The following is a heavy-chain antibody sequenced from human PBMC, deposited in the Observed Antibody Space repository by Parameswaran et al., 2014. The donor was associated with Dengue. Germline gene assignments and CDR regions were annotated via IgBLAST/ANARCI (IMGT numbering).Heavy chain of an antibody. CDR3: TTDPHRVDDAFDI. Sequence: VRQAPGKGLEWVGRIKSKTDGGTTDYAAPVKGRFTISRDDSKNTLYLQMNSLKTEDTAVYYCTTDPHRVDDAFDIWGQGTMVTVSS. CDR2: IKSKTDGGTT. V-gene: IGHV3-15*01. J-gene: IGHJ3*02. D-gene: IGHD5-12*01.